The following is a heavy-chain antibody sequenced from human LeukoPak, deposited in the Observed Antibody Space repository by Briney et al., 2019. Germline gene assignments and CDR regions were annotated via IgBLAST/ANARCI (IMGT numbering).Heavy chain of an antibody. V-gene: IGHV3-30-3*01. CDR2: ISYDGSNK. J-gene: IGHJ4*02. CDR3: AREVLLWFGEFDY. D-gene: IGHD3-10*01. CDR1: GFTFSSYS. Sequence: GGSLRLSCAAPGFTFSSYSMHWVRQAPGKGMDWVAVISYDGSNKYYAESVKGRFTISRDNSKNTLYLQMNSLRAEDTAVYDCAREVLLWFGEFDYWGQGTLVTVYS.